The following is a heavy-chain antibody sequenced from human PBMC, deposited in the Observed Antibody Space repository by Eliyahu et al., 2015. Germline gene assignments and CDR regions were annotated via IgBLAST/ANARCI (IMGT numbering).Heavy chain of an antibody. CDR1: GFSLSTGTVG. J-gene: IGHJ3*01. CDR2: IYWDNDK. Sequence: QITLKESGPTLIKPTQTLTLTCTCSGFSLSTGTVGVAWIRQPPGKALEWLAVIYWDNDKRYTSSLKSRLTIDKDTSKNQVVLTMTDMDPVDTATYYCAHLMITYGGVVANDAFDVWGQGTMVTVSS. D-gene: IGHD3-16*02. CDR3: AHLMITYGGVVANDAFDV. V-gene: IGHV2-5*02.